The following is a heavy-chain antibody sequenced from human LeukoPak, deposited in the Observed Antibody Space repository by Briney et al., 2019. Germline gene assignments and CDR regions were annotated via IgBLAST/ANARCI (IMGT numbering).Heavy chain of an antibody. J-gene: IGHJ6*02. V-gene: IGHV1-2*02. CDR2: INPNSGGT. D-gene: IGHD6-13*01. CDR3: ARDRSSSSWYPPRFGMDL. Sequence: ASVKVFCKASGYTFTGYYMHWVRQAPGQGLEWMGWINPNSGGTNYAQKFQGRVTMTRDTSISTAYMELSRLRSDDTAVYYCARDRSSSSWYPPRFGMDLWGQGTTVSVSS. CDR1: GYTFTGYY.